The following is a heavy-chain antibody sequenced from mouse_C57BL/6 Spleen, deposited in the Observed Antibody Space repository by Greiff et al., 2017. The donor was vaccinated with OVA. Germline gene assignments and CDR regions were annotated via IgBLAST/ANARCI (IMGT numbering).Heavy chain of an antibody. CDR1: GYAFSSYW. CDR3: ARALYGNQAMDY. CDR2: IYPGDGDT. J-gene: IGHJ4*01. D-gene: IGHD2-1*01. Sequence: QVQLQQSGAELVKPGASVTISCKASGYAFSSYWMNWVKQRPGKGLEWIGQIYPGDGDTNYNGKFKGKATLTADKSSSTAYMQLSSLTSEDSAVYFCARALYGNQAMDYWGQGTSVTVSS. V-gene: IGHV1-80*01.